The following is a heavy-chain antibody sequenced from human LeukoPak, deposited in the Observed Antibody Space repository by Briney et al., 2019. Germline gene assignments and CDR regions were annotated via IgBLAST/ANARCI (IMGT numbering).Heavy chain of an antibody. D-gene: IGHD6-13*01. J-gene: IGHJ5*02. V-gene: IGHV7-4-1*02. Sequence: ASVKVSCKASGYTFTGYTMTWVRQAPGQGLEWMGWLNTNTGNPTYAQGFTGRFVFSLDTSVSTAYLQISSLKAEDTAVYYCARVDYSSSSNWFDPWGQGTLVSVSS. CDR2: LNTNTGNP. CDR3: ARVDYSSSSNWFDP. CDR1: GYTFTGYT.